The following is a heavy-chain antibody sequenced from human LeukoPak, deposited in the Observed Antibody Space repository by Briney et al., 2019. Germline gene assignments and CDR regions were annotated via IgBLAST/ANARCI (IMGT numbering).Heavy chain of an antibody. CDR1: GGSITSGIYY. CDR2: ISGSGGST. CDR3: AKDISIVVVTKPFDY. V-gene: IGHV3-23*01. Sequence: ETLSLTCTVSGGSITSGIYYWSWIRQPPGKGLEWVSAISGSGGSTYYADSVKGRFTISRDNSKNTLYLQMSSLRAEDTAVYYCAKDISIVVVTKPFDYWGQGTLVTVSS. D-gene: IGHD3-22*01. J-gene: IGHJ4*02.